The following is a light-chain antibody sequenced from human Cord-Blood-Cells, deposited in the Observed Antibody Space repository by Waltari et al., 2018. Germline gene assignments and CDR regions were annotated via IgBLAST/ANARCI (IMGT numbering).Light chain of an antibody. Sequence: SSELTQDPAVSVALGQTVRITCQGDSLRSYYASWYQQKPGQAPVLVIYGKNNRPSGIPDRLAGSNSGNTASLTITGAQAEDEADYYCNSRDSSGNHVVFGGGTKLTVL. J-gene: IGLJ2*01. CDR2: GKN. CDR1: SLRSYY. CDR3: NSRDSSGNHVV. V-gene: IGLV3-19*01.